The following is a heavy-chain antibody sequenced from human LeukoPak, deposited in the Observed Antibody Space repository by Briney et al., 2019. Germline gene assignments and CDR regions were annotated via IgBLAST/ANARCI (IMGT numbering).Heavy chain of an antibody. CDR3: AREPPDIVVVPAAIGGFDY. CDR2: IYYSGST. J-gene: IGHJ4*02. V-gene: IGHV4-39*07. CDR1: GGSISSSSYY. D-gene: IGHD2-2*02. Sequence: PSETLSLTCTVSGGSISSSSYYWGWIRQPPGKGLEWIGSIYYSGSTYYNPSLKSRVTISVDTSKNQFSLKLSSVTAADTAVYYCAREPPDIVVVPAAIGGFDYWGQGTLVTVSS.